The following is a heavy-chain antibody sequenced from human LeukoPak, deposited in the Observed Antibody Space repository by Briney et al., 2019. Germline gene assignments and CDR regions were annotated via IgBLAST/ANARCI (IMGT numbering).Heavy chain of an antibody. D-gene: IGHD3-22*01. V-gene: IGHV3-9*01. J-gene: IGHJ3*02. CDR2: ISWNSGTI. CDR3: AKEIGGMIVPGDAFDI. CDR1: GFNFDDYA. Sequence: GRSLRLSCAASGFNFDDYAIHWVRQAPGKGLEWVSGISWNSGTIGYADSVKGRFTISRDNAKNSLYLQMNSLRAEDTALYYCAKEIGGMIVPGDAFDIWGQGTMVTVSS.